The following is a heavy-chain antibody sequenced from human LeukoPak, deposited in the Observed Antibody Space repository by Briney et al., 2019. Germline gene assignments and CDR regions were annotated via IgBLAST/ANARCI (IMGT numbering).Heavy chain of an antibody. Sequence: ASVKVSCKASGYTFTSYDINWVRQATGQGLEWMVWMNPNSGNTGYAQKFQGRVTMTRNTSISTAYMELSSLRSEDAAVYYCARGYYDSSGTQLDYWGQGTLVTVSS. D-gene: IGHD3-22*01. J-gene: IGHJ4*02. CDR3: ARGYYDSSGTQLDY. CDR1: GYTFTSYD. CDR2: MNPNSGNT. V-gene: IGHV1-8*01.